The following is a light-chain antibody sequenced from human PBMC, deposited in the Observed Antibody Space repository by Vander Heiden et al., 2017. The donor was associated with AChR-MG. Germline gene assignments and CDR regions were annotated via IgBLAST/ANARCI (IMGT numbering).Light chain of an antibody. CDR3: QQYFEWGLET. V-gene: IGKV3-15*01. CDR2: DTS. Sequence: EIVVTQSPATLSASPGDRATLSCRASRSVRSDLAWYQQKVGQAPRLLIYDTSIRATGVPPRFSGSGSGTEFTLTISSLQSEDAALYYCQQYFEWGLETFGQGTKVEIK. CDR1: RSVRSD. J-gene: IGKJ1*01.